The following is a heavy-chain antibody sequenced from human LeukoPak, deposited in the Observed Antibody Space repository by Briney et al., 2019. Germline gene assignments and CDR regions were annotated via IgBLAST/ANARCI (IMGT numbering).Heavy chain of an antibody. Sequence: GGSLRLSCAASGVTFSSSGKHWGRQAQGKGMGWEAVISYDGSKKYYKDSVMARFTLSRDNSQNPLYLQINSLRAEDTAVYYCAKDNVVQLWFDFDHWGQGTLVTVSS. V-gene: IGHV3-30*18. CDR3: AKDNVVQLWFDFDH. CDR2: ISYDGSKK. CDR1: GVTFSSSG. D-gene: IGHD5-18*01. J-gene: IGHJ4*02.